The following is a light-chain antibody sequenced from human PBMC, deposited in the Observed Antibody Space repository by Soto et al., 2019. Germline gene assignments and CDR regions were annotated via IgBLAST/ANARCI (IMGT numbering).Light chain of an antibody. Sequence: DIQMTQSPSSLSASVGDRVTITFRASQTISGYLNWYQQKPGKAPELLIYAASYLGNGVPSRFSGSGFGTEFTLTISSLQPDDFATYYCQQYSAWYTFGQGTRLEIK. V-gene: IGKV1-5*01. CDR1: QTISGY. CDR3: QQYSAWYT. CDR2: AAS. J-gene: IGKJ5*01.